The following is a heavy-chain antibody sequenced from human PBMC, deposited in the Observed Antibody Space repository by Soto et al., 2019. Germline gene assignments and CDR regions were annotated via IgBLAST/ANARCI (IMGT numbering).Heavy chain of an antibody. V-gene: IGHV5-10-1*01. CDR2: IDPSDSYT. Sequence: GESLKISCNGSGYSFTSDWISWGRQMPWKGLEWMGRIDPSDSYTNYSPSFQGHVTISADKSISTAYLQWSSLKASDTAMYYCATPIAAAGSYYYYYGMDVWGQGTTVTVSS. J-gene: IGHJ6*02. D-gene: IGHD6-13*01. CDR1: GYSFTSDW. CDR3: ATPIAAAGSYYYYYGMDV.